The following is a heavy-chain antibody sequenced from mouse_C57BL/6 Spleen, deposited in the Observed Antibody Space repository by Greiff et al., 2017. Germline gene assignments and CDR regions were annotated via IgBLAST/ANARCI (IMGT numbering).Heavy chain of an antibody. Sequence: EVQLQESGPELVKPGASVKMSCKASGYTFTDYNMHWVKQSHGKSLEWIGYINPNNGGTSYNQKFKGKATLTVNKSSSTAYMELRSLTSEDSAVYYCARHGGKGRYAMDYGGQGTSVTVSS. J-gene: IGHJ4*01. CDR2: INPNNGGT. CDR3: ARHGGKGRYAMDY. D-gene: IGHD1-1*02. CDR1: GYTFTDYN. V-gene: IGHV1-22*01.